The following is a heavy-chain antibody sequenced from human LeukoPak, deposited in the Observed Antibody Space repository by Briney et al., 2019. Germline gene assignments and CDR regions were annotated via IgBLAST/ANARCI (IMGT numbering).Heavy chain of an antibody. Sequence: GGSLRLSRAASGFTFSSYSMNWVRQAPGKGLEWVSSISSSSSYIYYADSVKGRFTISRDNAKNSLYLQMNSLRAEDTAVYYCARGYGDYPLYFDYWGQGTLVTVSS. D-gene: IGHD4-17*01. CDR2: ISSSSSYI. V-gene: IGHV3-21*01. CDR3: ARGYGDYPLYFDY. CDR1: GFTFSSYS. J-gene: IGHJ4*02.